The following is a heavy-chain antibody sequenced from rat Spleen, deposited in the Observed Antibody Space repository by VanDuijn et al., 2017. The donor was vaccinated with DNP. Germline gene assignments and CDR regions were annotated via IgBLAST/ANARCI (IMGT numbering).Heavy chain of an antibody. J-gene: IGHJ4*01. D-gene: IGHD1-2*01. CDR2: IVYDGSGT. V-gene: IGHV5-22*01. CDR1: GLTFSNAD. Sequence: EVQMVESGGGLVQPGRSMKLSCGASGLTFSNADMAWVRQAPTRGLEWVATIVYDGSGTYYGDSVTGRFTISRDNAKRTLYLQMDSLRSEDTATYYCATHGSISTISTGAMDVWGQGTSVTVSS. CDR3: ATHGSISTISTGAMDV.